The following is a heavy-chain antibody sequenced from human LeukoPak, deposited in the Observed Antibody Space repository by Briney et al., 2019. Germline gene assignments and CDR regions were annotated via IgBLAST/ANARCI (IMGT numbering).Heavy chain of an antibody. D-gene: IGHD2-15*01. Sequence: SETLSLTCTVSGASISTNYWSWIRQPPEKGLEWIGYVYYSGNTNYNPSLKSRVTISVDMSKNQFSLKLSSVTAADTAVYYCARDPSLTFCSGGSCYSLRPWYFDLWGRGTLVTVSS. CDR1: GASISTNY. CDR3: ARDPSLTFCSGGSCYSLRPWYFDL. V-gene: IGHV4-59*01. CDR2: VYYSGNT. J-gene: IGHJ2*01.